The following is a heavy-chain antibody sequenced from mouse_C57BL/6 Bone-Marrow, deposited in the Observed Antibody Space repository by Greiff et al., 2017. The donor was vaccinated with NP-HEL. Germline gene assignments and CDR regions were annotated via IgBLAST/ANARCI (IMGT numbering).Heavy chain of an antibody. CDR1: GYTFTSYT. CDR2: INPSSGYT. V-gene: IGHV1-4*01. J-gene: IGHJ2*01. D-gene: IGHD4-1*01. Sequence: VQLVESGAELARPGASVKMSCKASGYTFTSYTMHWVKQRPGQGLEWIGYINPSSGYTKYNQKFKDKATLTADKSSSTAYMQLSSLTSEDSAVYYCARTGGGVYYFDYWGQGTTLTVSS. CDR3: ARTGGGVYYFDY.